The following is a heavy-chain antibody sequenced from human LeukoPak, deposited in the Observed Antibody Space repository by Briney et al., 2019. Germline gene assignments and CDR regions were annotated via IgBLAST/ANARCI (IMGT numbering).Heavy chain of an antibody. V-gene: IGHV4-34*01. CDR1: GGSFSGYY. J-gene: IGHJ3*02. CDR3: AHSHSSPDAFDI. D-gene: IGHD6-6*01. CDR2: IYHSGST. Sequence: SETLSLTCAVHGGSFSGYYWSWIRPPPGKGLEWIWEIYHSGSTNYDPSLKSRVTISVDTSKHQFSRKLSSVTAADTAVYYCAHSHSSPDAFDIRGQRTTFTASS.